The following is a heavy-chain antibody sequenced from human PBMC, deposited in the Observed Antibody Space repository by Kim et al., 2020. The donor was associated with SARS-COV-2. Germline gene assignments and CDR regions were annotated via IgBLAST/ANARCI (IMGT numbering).Heavy chain of an antibody. V-gene: IGHV5-51*07. CDR1: KFATFW. CDR3: ARHLDDGYNSASDY. D-gene: IGHD2-21*02. CDR2: VYPGDSDT. J-gene: IGHJ4*02. Sequence: KFATFWISWVHQMPGKGLGWIGIVYPGDSDTLYSPSFRSQVTISADKSIIAAYLQWSSLKASDTAIYFCARHLDDGYNSASDYWGQGTLAT.